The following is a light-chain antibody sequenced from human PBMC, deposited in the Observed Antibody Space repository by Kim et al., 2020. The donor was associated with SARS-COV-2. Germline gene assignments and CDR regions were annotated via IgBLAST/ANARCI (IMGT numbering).Light chain of an antibody. J-gene: IGLJ3*02. CDR2: ELT. CDR1: SSDLGAYNY. CDR3: SSYVGTNNWV. V-gene: IGLV2-8*01. Sequence: QSALTQPPSASGSPGQSVTISCTGASSDLGAYNYVSWYQQRPGKAPKLVIYELTKRPSGVPDRFSGSKSGNTASLTVSGLQAEDEADYYCSSYVGTNNWVFGGGTRLT.